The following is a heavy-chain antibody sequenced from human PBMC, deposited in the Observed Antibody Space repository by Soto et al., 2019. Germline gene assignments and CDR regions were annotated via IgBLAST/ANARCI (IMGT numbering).Heavy chain of an antibody. CDR1: GFTFSNYA. CDR3: TKNYYFDS. J-gene: IGHJ4*02. Sequence: VQLLESGGGLVQPGGSRRLSCAASGFTFSNYAMSWVRQAPGQALEWVSSINIVGGNTNYADSVRGRFTMSRDDSKNTVFLQMNSLRAEDTAIYNCTKNYYFDSWGQGTLVTVSS. CDR2: INIVGGNT. V-gene: IGHV3-23*01.